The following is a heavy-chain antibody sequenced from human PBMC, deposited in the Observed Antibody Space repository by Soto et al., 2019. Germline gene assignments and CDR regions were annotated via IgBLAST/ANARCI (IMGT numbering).Heavy chain of an antibody. CDR3: VEGWNDF. CDR2: IKSKRDGGAR. Sequence: EVQVVESGGDLVKPGRSLRLSCVTSGFMFSSAWMNWVRQAPGKGLEWVGRIKSKRDGGARDYAEPVKGRFSISRVDSKNTVVLQMSSLRAEDTAVYYCVEGWNDFRGQGTLVTVSS. D-gene: IGHD1-1*01. V-gene: IGHV3-15*01. J-gene: IGHJ4*02. CDR1: GFMFSSAW.